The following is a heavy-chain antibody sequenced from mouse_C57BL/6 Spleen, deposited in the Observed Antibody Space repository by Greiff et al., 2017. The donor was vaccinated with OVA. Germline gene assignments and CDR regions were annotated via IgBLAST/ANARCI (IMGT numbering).Heavy chain of an antibody. D-gene: IGHD1-1*01. Sequence: VQLQQPGAELVKPGASVKMSCKASGYTFTSYWITWVKQRPGQGLEWIGDIYPGSGSTNYNEKFKSKATLTVDTSSSTAYMQLSSLTSEDSAVYYCARHYYGSPWFAYWGQGTLVTVSA. CDR1: GYTFTSYW. CDR2: IYPGSGST. V-gene: IGHV1-55*01. CDR3: ARHYYGSPWFAY. J-gene: IGHJ3*01.